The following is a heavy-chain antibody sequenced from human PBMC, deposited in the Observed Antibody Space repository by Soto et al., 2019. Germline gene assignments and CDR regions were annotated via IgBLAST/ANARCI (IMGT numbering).Heavy chain of an antibody. CDR2: ISGSGGST. D-gene: IGHD4-17*01. Sequence: GGSLRLSCAASGITFSSYAMSWVRQAPGKGLEWVSAISGSGGSTYYADSVKGRFTISRDNSKNTLYLQMNSLRAEDTAVYYCAKAEKTPTVSLLDYWGQGTLVTVSS. V-gene: IGHV3-23*01. J-gene: IGHJ4*02. CDR1: GITFSSYA. CDR3: AKAEKTPTVSLLDY.